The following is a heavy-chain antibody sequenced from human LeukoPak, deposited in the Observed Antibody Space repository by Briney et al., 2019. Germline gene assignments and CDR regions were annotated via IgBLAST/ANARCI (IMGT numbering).Heavy chain of an antibody. J-gene: IGHJ4*02. CDR2: INHSGST. Sequence: SETLSLTCTVSDGSISIYYWNWIRQPPGKGLEWIGEINHSGSTNYNPSLKSRVTISVDTSKKQFSLKLSSVTAADTAVYYCVTYYFDSSGPKKNYWGQGTLVTVSS. V-gene: IGHV4-34*01. CDR3: VTYYFDSSGPKKNY. D-gene: IGHD3-22*01. CDR1: DGSISIYY.